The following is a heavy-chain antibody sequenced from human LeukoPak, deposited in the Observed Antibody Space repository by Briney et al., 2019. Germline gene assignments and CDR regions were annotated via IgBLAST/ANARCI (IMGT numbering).Heavy chain of an antibody. D-gene: IGHD2-15*01. Sequence: GRSLRLSCAASGFTFSSYGVHWVRQAPGKGLEWVAVIWYDGSNKYYADSVKGRFTISRDNSKNTLYLQMNSLRAEDTAVYYCARDGANTGGIVVVVAATDYYGMDVWGQGTTVTVSS. CDR1: GFTFSSYG. CDR2: IWYDGSNK. CDR3: ARDGANTGGIVVVVAATDYYGMDV. V-gene: IGHV3-33*01. J-gene: IGHJ6*02.